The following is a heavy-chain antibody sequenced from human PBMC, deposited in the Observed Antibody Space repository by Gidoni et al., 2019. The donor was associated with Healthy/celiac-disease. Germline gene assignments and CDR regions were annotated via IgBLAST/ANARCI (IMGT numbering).Heavy chain of an antibody. V-gene: IGHV3-48*02. CDR2: ISSSRSTI. CDR1: GVTVSSYS. Sequence: EVQRVESGGGLVPPGGSLRLSCAASGVTVSSYSMNWVRQAPGMGLEWVSYISSSRSTIYYADSVKCLFTISRDNAKNSLYLPMNSLRDEDTAVYYCAREGSRWYGDYGVADYWGQGTLVTVSS. D-gene: IGHD4-17*01. J-gene: IGHJ4*02. CDR3: AREGSRWYGDYGVADY.